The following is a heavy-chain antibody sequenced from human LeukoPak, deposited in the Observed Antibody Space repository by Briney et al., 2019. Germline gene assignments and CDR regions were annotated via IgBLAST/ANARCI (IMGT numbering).Heavy chain of an antibody. CDR2: INWNGGST. J-gene: IGHJ4*02. Sequence: GGSLRLSCAASGFTFDDYGKSWVRQAPGKGLEWVSGINWNGGSTGYADSVKGRFTISRDNAKNSLYLQMNSLRAEDTALYYCARASLYDNSAYYLDYWGQGTLVTVSS. D-gene: IGHD3-22*01. V-gene: IGHV3-20*04. CDR3: ARASLYDNSAYYLDY. CDR1: GFTFDDYG.